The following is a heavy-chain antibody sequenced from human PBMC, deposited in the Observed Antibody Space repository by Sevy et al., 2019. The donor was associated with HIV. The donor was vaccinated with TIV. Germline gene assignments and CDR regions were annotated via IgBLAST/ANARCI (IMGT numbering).Heavy chain of an antibody. CDR2: LSYDGSTQ. CDR1: GFSVSSHA. J-gene: IGHJ4*02. CDR3: TRDAGYSVGWYPSNY. Sequence: GGSLRLSCAASGFSVSSHAMHWVRQAPGKGLEWVALLSYDGSTQYYAVSVKGRFSISRDNSKNILYLQMNSLRPADTALYYCTRDAGYSVGWYPSNYWGQGTLVTVSS. V-gene: IGHV3-30*04. D-gene: IGHD6-19*01.